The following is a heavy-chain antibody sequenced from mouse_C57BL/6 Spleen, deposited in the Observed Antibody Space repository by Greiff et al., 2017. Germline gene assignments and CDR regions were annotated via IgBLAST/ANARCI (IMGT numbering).Heavy chain of an antibody. CDR3: ERQGGYDVGFAY. V-gene: IGHV1-76*01. J-gene: IGHJ3*01. CDR1: GYTFTDYY. CDR2: IYPGSGNT. Sequence: QVQLQQSGAELVRPGASVKLSCKASGYTFTDYYINWVKQRPGQGLEWIARIYPGSGNTYYNEKFKGKATLTAEKSSSTAYMQLSSLTSEDSAVYFCERQGGYDVGFAYWGQGTLVTVSA. D-gene: IGHD2-2*01.